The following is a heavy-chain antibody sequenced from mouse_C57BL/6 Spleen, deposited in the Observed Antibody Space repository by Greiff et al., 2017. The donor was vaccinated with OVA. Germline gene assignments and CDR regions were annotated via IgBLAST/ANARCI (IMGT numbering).Heavy chain of an antibody. Sequence: QVQLQQSGAELVRPGTSVKVSCKASGYAFTNYLIEWVKQRPGQGLEWIGVINPGSGGTNYNEKFKGKATLTADKSSSTAYMQLSSLTSEDSAVYFCARDYGSSYWYFDVGGTGTTVTVSS. V-gene: IGHV1-54*01. D-gene: IGHD1-1*01. CDR1: GYAFTNYL. CDR3: ARDYGSSYWYFDV. J-gene: IGHJ1*03. CDR2: INPGSGGT.